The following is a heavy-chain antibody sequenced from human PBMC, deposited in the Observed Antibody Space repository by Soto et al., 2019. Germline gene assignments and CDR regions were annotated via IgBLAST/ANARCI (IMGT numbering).Heavy chain of an antibody. CDR1: GFTFTNYW. CDR2: IDGVGAGT. D-gene: IGHD6-19*01. Sequence: GGSLRLSCAASGFTFTNYWMHWVSQVPGKGLVWVSRIDGVGAGTSYSDSVRSRITVNPDTSKNHFSLQLNSVTPDDTAVYYCARGVAGSGFDLWGQGTLVTVSS. CDR3: ARGVAGSGFDL. J-gene: IGHJ4*02. V-gene: IGHV3-74*01.